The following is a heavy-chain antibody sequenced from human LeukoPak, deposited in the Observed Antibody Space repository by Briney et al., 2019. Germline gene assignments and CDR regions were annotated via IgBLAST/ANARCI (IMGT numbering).Heavy chain of an antibody. CDR2: FYSGGFT. J-gene: IGHJ4*02. CDR3: AKDRPRRIAAALDY. V-gene: IGHV3-53*05. CDR1: GFIVSNNY. D-gene: IGHD6-13*01. Sequence: PGGSLRLSCAASGFIVSNNYMSWVRQAPGKGLEWVSVFYSGGFTYYADSVKGRFTISRDNSKNTLYLQMNSLRAEDTAVYYCAKDRPRRIAAALDYWGQGTLVTVSS.